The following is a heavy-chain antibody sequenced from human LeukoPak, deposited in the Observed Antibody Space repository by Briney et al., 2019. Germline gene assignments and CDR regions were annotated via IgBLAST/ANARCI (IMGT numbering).Heavy chain of an antibody. V-gene: IGHV3-43*02. CDR3: TIDLCGGDCYIHDY. D-gene: IGHD2-21*02. CDR2: ISGDGGST. Sequence: PGRSLRLSCAASGFSFDEYAMHWVRQAPGKGLEWVALISGDGGSTYYADSVKGRFTISRDNSKNSLYLQVNGLRTEDTALYYSTIDLCGGDCYIHDYWGQGTLVTVSS. CDR1: GFSFDEYA. J-gene: IGHJ4*02.